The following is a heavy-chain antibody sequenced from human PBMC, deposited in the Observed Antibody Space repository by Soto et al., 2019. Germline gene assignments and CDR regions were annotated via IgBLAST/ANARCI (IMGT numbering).Heavy chain of an antibody. CDR2: VNMDGSTT. J-gene: IGHJ4*02. CDR3: ARGAKGQWLVDY. CDR1: GFTFNSYW. V-gene: IGHV3-74*01. Sequence: EVQLVESGGGLVQPGGSLRLSCAGSGFTFNSYWLHWVRQAPGKGLVWVSRVNMDGSTTTYADSVKGRFTISRDNAKHTVYLQMNSLRADDTAVYYCARGAKGQWLVDYWGQGTPVTVSS. D-gene: IGHD6-19*01.